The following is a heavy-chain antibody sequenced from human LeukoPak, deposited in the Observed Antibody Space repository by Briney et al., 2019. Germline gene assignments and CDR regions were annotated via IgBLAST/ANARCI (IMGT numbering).Heavy chain of an antibody. CDR1: GFTFSTYS. Sequence: PGGSLRLSCVASGFTFSTYSMNWVRQAPGEGLEWVSSISSSSSYIYYADSVKGRFTISRDNAKNSLYLQMNSLRAEDTAVYYCARDHKSRIAGNAFDIWGQGTMVTVSS. CDR3: ARDHKSRIAGNAFDI. CDR2: ISSSSSYI. D-gene: IGHD6-13*01. V-gene: IGHV3-21*01. J-gene: IGHJ3*02.